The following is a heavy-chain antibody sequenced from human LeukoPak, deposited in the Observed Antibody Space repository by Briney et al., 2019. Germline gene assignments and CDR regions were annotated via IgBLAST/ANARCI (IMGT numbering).Heavy chain of an antibody. CDR3: ARDLRPYPPDY. Sequence: GRSLRLSCAASGFTFSSYAMHWVRQAPGKGLEWVAVISYDGSNKYYADSVKGRFTISRDNSKNTLYLQMNSLRAEDTAVYYCARDLRPYPPDYWGQGTLVTVSS. V-gene: IGHV3-30*04. CDR1: GFTFSSYA. J-gene: IGHJ4*02. CDR2: ISYDGSNK.